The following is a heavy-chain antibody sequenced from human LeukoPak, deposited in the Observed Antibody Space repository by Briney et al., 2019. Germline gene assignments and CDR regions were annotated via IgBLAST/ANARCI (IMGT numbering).Heavy chain of an antibody. CDR2: INPNSGGT. V-gene: IGHV1-2*02. D-gene: IGHD2-2*01. CDR3: ARHMRSESPSNWFDP. Sequence: APVKVSCKASGYTFTGYYVHWVRQAPGQGLEWMGWINPNSGGTNYAQKFQGRVTMTRDTSISTAYMELSRLRSDDTAVYYCARHMRSESPSNWFDPWGQGTLVTVSS. J-gene: IGHJ5*02. CDR1: GYTFTGYY.